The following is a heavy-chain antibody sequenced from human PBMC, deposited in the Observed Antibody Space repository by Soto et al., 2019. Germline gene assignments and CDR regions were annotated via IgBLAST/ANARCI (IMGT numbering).Heavy chain of an antibody. CDR2: VYYTGST. CDR1: GGSISGSY. D-gene: IGHD6-19*01. J-gene: IGHJ4*02. CDR3: ARSVAVPGAHIDY. Sequence: PSETLSLTCSVSGGSISGSYWSWIRQSPGKGLEWLGYVYYTGSTNYSPSLRSRVSISVDTSKNEFSLRLSSVTAADTAVHFCARSVAVPGAHIDYWGQGTPVTVSS. V-gene: IGHV4-59*01.